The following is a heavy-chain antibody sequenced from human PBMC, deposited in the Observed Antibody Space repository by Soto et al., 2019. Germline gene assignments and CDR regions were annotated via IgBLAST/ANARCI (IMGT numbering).Heavy chain of an antibody. D-gene: IGHD1-26*01. J-gene: IGHJ4*02. Sequence: GGSLRLSCAFSGFIFSRYSMNWVRQAPGKGLEWVSSIGTSGSYIYDTDSVKGRFTISRDNTKDSLYLQMNSLRAEDTAIYYCARGSAFIGLDYWGEGT. CDR1: GFIFSRYS. CDR3: ARGSAFIGLDY. V-gene: IGHV3-21*01. CDR2: IGTSGSYI.